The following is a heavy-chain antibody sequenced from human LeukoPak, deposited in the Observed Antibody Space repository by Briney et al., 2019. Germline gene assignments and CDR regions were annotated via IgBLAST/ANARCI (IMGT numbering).Heavy chain of an antibody. D-gene: IGHD2-21*02. J-gene: IGHJ4*02. CDR2: ISGSGGST. V-gene: IGHV3-23*01. CDR3: AKKRDAFVVVTESYYFDY. CDR1: GFTFRSYA. Sequence: PGGSLRLSCAASGFTFRSYAMSWVRQAPGKGREWVSVISGSGGSTSYADSVKGRFTISRDNSKNTLYLQVNSLRAEDTAVYYCAKKRDAFVVVTESYYFDYWGQGTLVAVSS.